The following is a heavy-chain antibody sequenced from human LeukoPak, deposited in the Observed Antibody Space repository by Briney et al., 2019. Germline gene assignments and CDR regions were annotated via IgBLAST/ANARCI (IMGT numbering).Heavy chain of an antibody. CDR3: ARDPGSGWDFDY. CDR1: GFSFSNNW. Sequence: PGGSLRLSCAASGFSFSNNWMSWVRQAPGKGLEWVANINQDGSEKYYVDSVKGRFTISRDNAKNSLSLQMNSLRAEDTSVYYCARDPGSGWDFDYWGQGTLVTVSS. D-gene: IGHD6-19*01. V-gene: IGHV3-7*01. J-gene: IGHJ4*02. CDR2: INQDGSEK.